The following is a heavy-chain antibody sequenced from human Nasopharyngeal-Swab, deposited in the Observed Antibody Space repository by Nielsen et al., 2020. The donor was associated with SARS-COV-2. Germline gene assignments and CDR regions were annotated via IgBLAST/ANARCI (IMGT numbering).Heavy chain of an antibody. Sequence: GSLRLSCIVSGGSISSYYWSWIRQPPGKGLEWIGYIYYSGSTNYNPSLKSRVTISVDTSKNQFSLKLSSVTAADTAVYYCARGYGRGYFDYWGQGTLVTVSS. CDR3: ARGYGRGYFDY. D-gene: IGHD5-18*01. CDR1: GGSISSYY. J-gene: IGHJ4*02. CDR2: IYYSGST. V-gene: IGHV4-59*01.